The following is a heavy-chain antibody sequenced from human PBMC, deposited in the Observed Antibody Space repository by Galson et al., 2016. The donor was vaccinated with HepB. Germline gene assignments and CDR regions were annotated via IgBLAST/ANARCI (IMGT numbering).Heavy chain of an antibody. D-gene: IGHD6-6*01. Sequence: SLRLSCAASGFTFNSYAMHWVRQAPGKGLEWVAVISYDGSNKYYADSVKGRFTVSKDNSKNTLYLQMDSLRAEDTAVYYCARARAEYSSSSLPFEYWGQGTLVTVSS. CDR3: ARARAEYSSSSLPFEY. CDR1: GFTFNSYA. CDR2: ISYDGSNK. V-gene: IGHV3-30-3*01. J-gene: IGHJ4*02.